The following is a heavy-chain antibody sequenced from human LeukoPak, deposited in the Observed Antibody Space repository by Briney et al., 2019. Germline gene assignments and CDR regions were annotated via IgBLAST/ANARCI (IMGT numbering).Heavy chain of an antibody. V-gene: IGHV3-23*01. Sequence: PGGSLRLSCAASGFTFTNYVMNWVRQAPGKGLEWVSAIGGGATTYYSDYVKGRFTISRDNSKNTLYLQMNSLRAEDTAMYYCAKAGRLQAVADWIDHWGQGTLVTVS. CDR1: GFTFTNYV. CDR3: AKAGRLQAVADWIDH. CDR2: IGGGATT. J-gene: IGHJ5*02. D-gene: IGHD6-19*01.